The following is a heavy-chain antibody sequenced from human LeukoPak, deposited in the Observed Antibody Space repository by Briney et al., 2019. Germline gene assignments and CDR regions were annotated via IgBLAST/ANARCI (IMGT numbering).Heavy chain of an antibody. J-gene: IGHJ4*02. D-gene: IGHD1-26*01. CDR2: ISYDGSNK. Sequence: TGGSLRLSCAASGXTFSNYGMHWVRQAPGKGLEWVAVISYDGSNKYYADSVKGRFTISRDNSKNTLCLQMDSLRTEDTAVYYCAKAAGGATSFFDYWGQGTLVTVSS. V-gene: IGHV3-30*18. CDR1: GXTFSNYG. CDR3: AKAAGGATSFFDY.